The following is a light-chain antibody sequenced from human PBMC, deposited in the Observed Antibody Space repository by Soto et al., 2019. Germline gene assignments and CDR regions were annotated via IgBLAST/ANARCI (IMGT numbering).Light chain of an antibody. CDR3: QQRSNWPWT. J-gene: IGKJ1*01. Sequence: EIVMTQSPATLSVSPGERATFSCRASQSVSSNLAWYQQKPGQAPRLLIYGASTRATSIPARFSGSGSGTDFTLTISSLEPEDFAVYYCQQRSNWPWTFGQGTKVDTK. CDR1: QSVSSN. CDR2: GAS. V-gene: IGKV3-11*01.